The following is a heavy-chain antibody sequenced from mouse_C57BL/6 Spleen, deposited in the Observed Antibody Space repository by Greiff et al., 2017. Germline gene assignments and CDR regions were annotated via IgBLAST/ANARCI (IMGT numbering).Heavy chain of an antibody. D-gene: IGHD4-1*01. CDR3: ARLTAFDY. CDR1: GYAFSSSW. Sequence: QVQLQQSGPELVKPGASVKISCTASGYAFSSSWMNWVQQRPGKGLEWIGRIYPGDGATNYNGKFKGKATLTADKSSSTAYMQLSSLTSEDSAVYFCARLTAFDYWGQGTTLTVSS. CDR2: IYPGDGAT. J-gene: IGHJ2*01. V-gene: IGHV1-82*01.